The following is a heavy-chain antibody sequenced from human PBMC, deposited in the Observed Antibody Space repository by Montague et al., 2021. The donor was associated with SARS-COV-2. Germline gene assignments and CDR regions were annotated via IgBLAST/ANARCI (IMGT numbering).Heavy chain of an antibody. CDR3: ARAQNTCFIANCVNYFDF. J-gene: IGHJ4*02. CDR2: IYYTGST. Sequence: SETLSLTCTVSGGSTSSYYWSWIRQPPGKGLEWIGCIYYTGSTKYNPSLKSRVTMSLDRPTNRFSLRLNSVTAADTAMYYCARAQNTCFIANCVNYFDFWGLGAQVTVSS. D-gene: IGHD1-1*01. CDR1: GGSTSSYY. V-gene: IGHV4-59*01.